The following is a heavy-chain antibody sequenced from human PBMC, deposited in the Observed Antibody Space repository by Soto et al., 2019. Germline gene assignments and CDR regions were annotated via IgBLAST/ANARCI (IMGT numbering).Heavy chain of an antibody. CDR1: GGSFSGYY. Sequence: SETLSLTCAVYGGSFSGYYWSWIRQPPGKGLEWIREINHSGSTNYNPSLKSRVTISVDTSKNQFSLKLSSVTAADTAVYYCARLSNVMVRGVIIKPPYYYYMDVWGKGTTVTVSS. D-gene: IGHD3-10*01. CDR3: ARLSNVMVRGVIIKPPYYYYMDV. J-gene: IGHJ6*03. CDR2: INHSGST. V-gene: IGHV4-34*01.